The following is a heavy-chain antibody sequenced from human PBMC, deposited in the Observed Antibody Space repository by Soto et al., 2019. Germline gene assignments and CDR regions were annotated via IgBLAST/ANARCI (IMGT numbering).Heavy chain of an antibody. Sequence: QVQLQQWGAGRLKPSETLSLTCAVYGGSFSGYYWSWIRQPPGKGLEWIGEINHSGSTNYNPSLKSRVTISVDTSKNQFSLKLSSVTAADTAVYYCARGGRSITGTPPTSDYWGQGTLVTVSS. CDR1: GGSFSGYY. D-gene: IGHD1-20*01. V-gene: IGHV4-34*01. CDR2: INHSGST. CDR3: ARGGRSITGTPPTSDY. J-gene: IGHJ4*02.